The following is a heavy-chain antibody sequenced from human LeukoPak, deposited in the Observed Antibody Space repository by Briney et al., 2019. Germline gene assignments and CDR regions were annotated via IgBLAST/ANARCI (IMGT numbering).Heavy chain of an antibody. J-gene: IGHJ4*02. D-gene: IGHD3-9*01. CDR1: GFTFSSYA. CDR2: IYSGGST. CDR3: AGGPSPKYYDILTGYSDY. Sequence: PGVSLRLSCAASGFTFSSYAMSWVRQAQGKGLEWVSVIYSGGSTYYADSVKGRFTISRDNSKNTLYLQMNSLRAEDTAVYYCAGGPSPKYYDILTGYSDYWGQGTLVTVSS. V-gene: IGHV3-66*01.